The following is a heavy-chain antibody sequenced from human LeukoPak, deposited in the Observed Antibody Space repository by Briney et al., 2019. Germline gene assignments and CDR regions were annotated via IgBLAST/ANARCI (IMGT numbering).Heavy chain of an antibody. J-gene: IGHJ6*03. CDR2: ISSSSSYI. V-gene: IGHV3-21*01. CDR3: ATLDRGYCSGGSCYSNYYYYYYMDV. Sequence: GGSLRLSCAASGFTFSSYAMSWVRQAPGKGLEWVSSISSSSSYIYYADSVKGRFTISRDNAKNSLYLQMNSLRAEDTAVYYCATLDRGYCSGGSCYSNYYYYYYMDVWGKGTTVTVSS. D-gene: IGHD2-15*01. CDR1: GFTFSSYA.